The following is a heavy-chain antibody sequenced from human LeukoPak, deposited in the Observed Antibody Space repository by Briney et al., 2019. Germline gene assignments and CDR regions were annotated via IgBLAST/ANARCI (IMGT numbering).Heavy chain of an antibody. D-gene: IGHD2-15*01. CDR1: GYTFTSYA. J-gene: IGHJ4*02. V-gene: IGHV1-3*01. CDR3: ARKVVVVADYYFDY. CDR2: INAGNGNT. Sequence: ASVKVSCKASGYTFTSYAMHWVRQAPGQRLEWMGWINAGNGNTKYSQKFQGRVTITRDTSASTAYMELSSLRSEDTAVYYCARKVVVVADYYFDYWGQGTLVTVSS.